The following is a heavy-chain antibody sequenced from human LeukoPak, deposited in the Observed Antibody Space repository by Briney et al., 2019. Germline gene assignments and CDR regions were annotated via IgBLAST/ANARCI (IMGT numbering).Heavy chain of an antibody. J-gene: IGHJ4*02. D-gene: IGHD3-10*01. V-gene: IGHV3-48*03. CDR1: GFTFSSYE. CDR3: ARETPYGSGSRGDFDY. Sequence: GGSLRLSCAASGFTFSSYEMSWVRQAPGKGLEWVSYISSGGSSINYADSVRGRFTISRDNAKNSLYLQMNSLRADDTAVYYCARETPYGSGSRGDFDYWGRGTLVTVSS. CDR2: ISSGGSSI.